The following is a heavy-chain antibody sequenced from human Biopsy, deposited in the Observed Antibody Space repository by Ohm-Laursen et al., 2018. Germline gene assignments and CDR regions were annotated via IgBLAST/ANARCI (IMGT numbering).Heavy chain of an antibody. D-gene: IGHD6-19*01. CDR3: ARNTGWYGDLYYFDC. CDR2: INPSGSTT. Sequence: SVKVSCKSSGYSFTSYYMHWVRQAPGQGLEWMGMINPSGSTTSYPQIFQGRVTMTRDTSKSTVYMELSSLRSADTAVYFCARNTGWYGDLYYFDCWGQGTLVTVSS. J-gene: IGHJ4*02. CDR1: GYSFTSYY. V-gene: IGHV1-46*01.